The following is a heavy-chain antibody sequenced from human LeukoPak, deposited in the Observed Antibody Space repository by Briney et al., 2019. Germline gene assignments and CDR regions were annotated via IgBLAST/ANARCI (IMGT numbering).Heavy chain of an antibody. V-gene: IGHV1-69*05. D-gene: IGHD2-2*01. CDR1: GYTFTSYD. CDR3: ARDKKDCCSSTSPHGFDP. J-gene: IGHJ5*02. CDR2: IIPIFGTA. Sequence: GASVKVSCKASGYTFTSYDINWVRQATGQGLEWMGGIIPIFGTANYAQKFQGRVTITTDESTSTAYMELSSLRSEDTAVYYCARDKKDCCSSTSPHGFDPWGQGTLVTVSS.